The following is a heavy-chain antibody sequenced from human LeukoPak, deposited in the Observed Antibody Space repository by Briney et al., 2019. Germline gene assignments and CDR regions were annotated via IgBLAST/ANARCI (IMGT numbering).Heavy chain of an antibody. CDR3: ATYYYDSSGYYREYYFDY. V-gene: IGHV1-69*05. CDR1: GGTFSSYA. D-gene: IGHD3-22*01. CDR2: IIPIFGTA. Sequence: ASVKVSCKASGGTFSSYAISWVRQAPGQGLELMGGIIPIFGTANYAQKFQGRVTITTDESTSTAYMELSSLRSEDTAVYYCATYYYDSSGYYREYYFDYWGQGTLVTVSS. J-gene: IGHJ4*02.